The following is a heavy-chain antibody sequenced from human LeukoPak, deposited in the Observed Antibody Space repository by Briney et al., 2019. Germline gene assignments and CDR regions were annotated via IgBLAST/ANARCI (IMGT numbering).Heavy chain of an antibody. D-gene: IGHD2-15*01. CDR2: IYYSGST. Sequence: SETLSLTCTVSSGSISSSSYYWGWIRQPPGKGLEWIGSIYYSGSTYYNPSLKSRVTISVDTSKNQFSLKLSSVTAADTAVYYCAREQDLGMDVWGQGTTVTVSS. CDR1: SGSISSSSYY. V-gene: IGHV4-39*07. J-gene: IGHJ6*02. CDR3: AREQDLGMDV.